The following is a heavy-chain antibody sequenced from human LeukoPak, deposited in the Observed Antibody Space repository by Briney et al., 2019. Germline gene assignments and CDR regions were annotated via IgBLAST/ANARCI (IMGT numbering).Heavy chain of an antibody. J-gene: IGHJ4*02. D-gene: IGHD3-10*01. CDR2: ISDNGANK. CDR1: GISFITSA. Sequence: GGSLRLSCTASGISFITSAMHWVRQAPGTGLEWLAVISDNGANKYYADSVKGRFTISRDNSKNTLYLQMYSPEAEDTALYYCTRAYGSVPFDYWGQGTLVTVSS. CDR3: TRAYGSVPFDY. V-gene: IGHV3-30*04.